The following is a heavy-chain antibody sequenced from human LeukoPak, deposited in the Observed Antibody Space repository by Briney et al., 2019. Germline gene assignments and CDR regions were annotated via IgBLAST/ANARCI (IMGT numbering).Heavy chain of an antibody. Sequence: PSQTLSLTCTVSGGSISSGSYYWSWIRQSAGKGLEWIGRIYSSGSTYYNPSLKSRVTISVDTSKNQFSLKLSSVTAADTAVYYCARHKGFTVRGASFDYWGQGTLVTVSS. V-gene: IGHV4-61*02. CDR2: IYSSGST. D-gene: IGHD3-10*01. CDR3: ARHKGFTVRGASFDY. J-gene: IGHJ4*02. CDR1: GGSISSGSYY.